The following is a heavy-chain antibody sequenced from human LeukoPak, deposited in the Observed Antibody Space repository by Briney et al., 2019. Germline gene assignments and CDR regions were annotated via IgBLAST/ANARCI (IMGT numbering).Heavy chain of an antibody. CDR2: IYNSGSST. CDR1: GGSISIYY. J-gene: IGHJ4*02. Sequence: SETLSLTCTVSGGSISIYYWNWIRQPPGKGLEWIGYIYNSGSSTIYNPSLKSRVTMSVDTSKNQFSLKLSSVTAADTAVYYCAREAAAGNDYWGQGTLVTVSS. V-gene: IGHV4-59*12. D-gene: IGHD6-13*01. CDR3: AREAAAGNDY.